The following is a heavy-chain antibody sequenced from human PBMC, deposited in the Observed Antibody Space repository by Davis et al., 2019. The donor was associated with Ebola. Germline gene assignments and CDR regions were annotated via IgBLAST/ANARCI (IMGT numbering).Heavy chain of an antibody. Sequence: GESLKISCAASGFTFSSYAMSWVRQAPGKGLEWVSAISGSGGSTYYADSVKGRFTISRDNSKNTLYLQMNSLRAEDTAVYYCAKVKIVVVPAAIYYFDYWGQGTLVTVSS. J-gene: IGHJ4*02. CDR2: ISGSGGST. CDR3: AKVKIVVVPAAIYYFDY. V-gene: IGHV3-23*01. D-gene: IGHD2-2*01. CDR1: GFTFSSYA.